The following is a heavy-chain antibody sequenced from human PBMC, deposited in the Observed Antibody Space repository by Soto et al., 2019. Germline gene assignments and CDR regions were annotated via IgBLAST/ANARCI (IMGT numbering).Heavy chain of an antibody. CDR2: LYHTGTT. Sequence: SETLSRTCGVAAASSSSRNWWSWFRQSPAQGLEWIGELYHTGTTNYNPSLKSRVTLSVDKSKNQFSLTLTSVTAADTAVYYCVKRSIVPLNWFDHWGQGTLVTVSS. D-gene: IGHD2-8*01. J-gene: IGHJ5*02. CDR3: VKRSIVPLNWFDH. V-gene: IGHV4-4*02. CDR1: AASSSSRNW.